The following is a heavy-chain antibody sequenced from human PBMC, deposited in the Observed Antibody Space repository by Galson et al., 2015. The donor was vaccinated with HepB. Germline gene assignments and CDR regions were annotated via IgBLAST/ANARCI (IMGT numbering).Heavy chain of an antibody. V-gene: IGHV3-23*01. CDR2: ISGSGGST. J-gene: IGHJ6*03. D-gene: IGHD1-26*01. CDR1: GFTFSSYA. Sequence: SLRLSCAASGFTFSSYAMSWVRQAPGKGLEWVSAISGSGGSTYYADSVKGRFTISRDNSKNTLYLQMNSLRAEDTAVYYCAKAPGGTVRSLYYYYYMDVWGKGTKVTVSS. CDR3: AKAPGGTVRSLYYYYYMDV.